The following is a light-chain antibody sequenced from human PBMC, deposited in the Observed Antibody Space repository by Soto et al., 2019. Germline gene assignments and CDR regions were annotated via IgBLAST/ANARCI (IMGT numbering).Light chain of an antibody. V-gene: IGKV3-15*01. CDR3: QQNNDWPLT. Sequence: EIVMTQSPATLSVSPGERVTLSCRASQSVSNNLAWYQQKPGQAPRLLIYGATATATGIPARFSGTGSGTEFTLTISSLQSEDFAVYYCQQNNDWPLTFGGGTKVEIK. J-gene: IGKJ4*01. CDR2: GAT. CDR1: QSVSNN.